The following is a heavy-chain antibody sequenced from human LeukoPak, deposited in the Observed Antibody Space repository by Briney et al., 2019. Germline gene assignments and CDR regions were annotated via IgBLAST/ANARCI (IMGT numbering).Heavy chain of an antibody. CDR3: ARGGMGYCSSTSCYHDAFDI. J-gene: IGHJ3*02. Sequence: ASVKVSCKTSGGSFSSYAISWVRQAPGQGLEWMGGIIPIVGTANYAQTSQGRVTITAAESTSTAYMGLGRLRCEDTAGYSWARGGMGYCSSTSCYHDAFDIWGHGTTVTASS. CDR1: GGSFSSYA. D-gene: IGHD2-2*01. V-gene: IGHV1-69*13. CDR2: IIPIVGTA.